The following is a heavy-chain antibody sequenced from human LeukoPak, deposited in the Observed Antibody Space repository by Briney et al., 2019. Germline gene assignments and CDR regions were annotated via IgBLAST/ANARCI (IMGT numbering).Heavy chain of an antibody. CDR2: ISGSGDST. CDR3: AKDIHDFWSGENFDY. D-gene: IGHD3-3*01. J-gene: IGHJ4*02. Sequence: PGGSLRLSCAASGFTFSSYAMSWVRQAPGKGLEWVSAISGSGDSTYYADSVKGRFAISRDNSKNTLYLQMDSLRAEDTAVYYCAKDIHDFWSGENFDYWGQGTLVTVSS. CDR1: GFTFSSYA. V-gene: IGHV3-23*01.